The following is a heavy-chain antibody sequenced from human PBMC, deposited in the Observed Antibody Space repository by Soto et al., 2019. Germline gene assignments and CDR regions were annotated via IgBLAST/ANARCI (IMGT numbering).Heavy chain of an antibody. V-gene: IGHV4-59*08. CDR1: GGSISSYY. Sequence: QVQLQESGPGLVKPSETLSLTCTVSGGSISSYYWSWIRQPPGKGLEWIGYIYYSGSTNYNPSLKSRVTISVDPSKNQFSLKLSSVTAADTAVYYCARHDQDYDILTGYYPRYYFDYWGQGTLVTVSS. CDR3: ARHDQDYDILTGYYPRYYFDY. D-gene: IGHD3-9*01. CDR2: IYYSGST. J-gene: IGHJ4*02.